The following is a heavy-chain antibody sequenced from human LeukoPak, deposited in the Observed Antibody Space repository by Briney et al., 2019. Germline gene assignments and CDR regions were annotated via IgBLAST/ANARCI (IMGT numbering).Heavy chain of an antibody. CDR1: GFTFSNYW. CDR3: ARAGNYVGGTYRTDVFDY. J-gene: IGHJ4*02. CDR2: INSDGSST. Sequence: TGGSLRLSCAASGFTFSNYWMHWVRQAPGKGLVWVSRINSDGSSTSYADSVKGRFTISRDSAKNTLYLQMNSLRAEDTAVYYCARAGNYVGGTYRTDVFDYWGQGTLVIVSS. V-gene: IGHV3-74*01. D-gene: IGHD3-16*02.